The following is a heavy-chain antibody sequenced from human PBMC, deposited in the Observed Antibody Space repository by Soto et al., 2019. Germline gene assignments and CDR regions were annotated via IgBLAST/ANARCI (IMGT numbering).Heavy chain of an antibody. CDR3: AKWVLEYYDILTGYLGPTDY. J-gene: IGHJ4*02. CDR2: ISGSGGST. D-gene: IGHD3-9*01. Sequence: GGSLRLSCAASGLTFSSDAMSWVRQAPGKGLEWVSAISGSGGSTYYADSVKGRFTISRDNSKNTLYLQMNSLRAEDTAVYYCAKWVLEYYDILTGYLGPTDYRGQGTLVTVPS. CDR1: GLTFSSDA. V-gene: IGHV3-23*01.